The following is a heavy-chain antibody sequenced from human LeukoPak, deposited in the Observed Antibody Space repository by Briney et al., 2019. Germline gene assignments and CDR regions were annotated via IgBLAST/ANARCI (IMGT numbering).Heavy chain of an antibody. CDR2: IYYSGST. V-gene: IGHV4-61*08. D-gene: IGHD1-26*01. Sequence: PSETLSLTCTVSGVSISSGGYYWSWIRQPPGKGLEWIGYIYYSGSTNYNPSLKSRVTISVDTSKNQFSLKLSSVTAADTAVYYCARESGAPHAFDIWGQGTMVTVSS. CDR3: ARESGAPHAFDI. CDR1: GVSISSGGYY. J-gene: IGHJ3*02.